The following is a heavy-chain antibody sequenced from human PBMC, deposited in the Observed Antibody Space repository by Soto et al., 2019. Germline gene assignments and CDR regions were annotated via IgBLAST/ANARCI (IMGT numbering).Heavy chain of an antibody. CDR3: ARRARPDFYYLDV. D-gene: IGHD6-6*01. V-gene: IGHV3-64*01. Sequence: EVQLVESGGGLAQPGGSLRLSCAASGFNLSGHAMDCVRQAPGKGLEYVSGISSNGGSTYYAKSVQGRFTISRDNSKNTVYLQMGSLRPEDMAVYYCARRARPDFYYLDVWGKGTTVTVSS. J-gene: IGHJ6*03. CDR2: ISSNGGST. CDR1: GFNLSGHA.